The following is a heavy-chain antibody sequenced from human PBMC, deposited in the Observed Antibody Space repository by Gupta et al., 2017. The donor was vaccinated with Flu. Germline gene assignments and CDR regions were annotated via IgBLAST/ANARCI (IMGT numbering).Heavy chain of an antibody. CDR3: ARDYSNLDNWFDH. V-gene: IGHV3-74*01. CDR1: GFTFSSYW. J-gene: IGHJ5*02. D-gene: IGHD4-4*01. CDR2: INSDGSST. Sequence: EVQLVASGGVLVQPGWSLRLSCAASGFTFSSYWIHWVRQAPGKGLVWVSRINSDGSSTSYADSVKGRFTISRDNDKNTLYLQMNSLRAEDTAVYYCARDYSNLDNWFDHWGQGTLVTVSS.